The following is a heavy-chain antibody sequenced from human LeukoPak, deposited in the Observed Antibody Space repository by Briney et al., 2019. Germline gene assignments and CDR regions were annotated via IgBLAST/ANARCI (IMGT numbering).Heavy chain of an antibody. V-gene: IGHV3-43D*04. Sequence: GGSLRLSCAASGFTFHDYAMHWVRQAPGKGLEWVSLISWDGGSTYYADSVKGRFTIPRDNSKNTLYLQMNSLRAEDTAVYYCANLARDYGSGSYYPPNNWFDPWGQGTLVTVSS. CDR1: GFTFHDYA. CDR3: ANLARDYGSGSYYPPNNWFDP. D-gene: IGHD3-10*01. CDR2: ISWDGGST. J-gene: IGHJ5*02.